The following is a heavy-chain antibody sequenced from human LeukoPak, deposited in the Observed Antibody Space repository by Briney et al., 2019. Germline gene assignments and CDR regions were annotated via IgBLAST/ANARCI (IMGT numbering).Heavy chain of an antibody. J-gene: IGHJ6*03. D-gene: IGHD4-17*01. Sequence: SETLSLTCTVSGGSISSYYWSWIRQPPGKGLEWIGSIYYSGSTYYNPSLKSRVTISVDTSKNQFSLKLSSVTAADTAVYYCARDRGSTVTTSMDVWGKGTTVTISS. V-gene: IGHV4-59*12. CDR3: ARDRGSTVTTSMDV. CDR1: GGSISSYY. CDR2: IYYSGST.